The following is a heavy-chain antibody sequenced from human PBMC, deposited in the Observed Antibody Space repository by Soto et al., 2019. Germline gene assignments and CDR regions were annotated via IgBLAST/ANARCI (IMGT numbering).Heavy chain of an antibody. V-gene: IGHV3-23*01. CDR1: GFTFSSYA. Sequence: HPGGSLRLSCAASGFTFSSYAMSWVRQAPGKGLEWVSAISGSGGSTYYADSVKGRFTISRDNAKNSLYLQMNSLRDEDTAVYFCARDGIQLWLSGRDRFDPWGQGTLVTVSS. CDR2: ISGSGGST. CDR3: ARDGIQLWLSGRDRFDP. D-gene: IGHD5-18*01. J-gene: IGHJ5*02.